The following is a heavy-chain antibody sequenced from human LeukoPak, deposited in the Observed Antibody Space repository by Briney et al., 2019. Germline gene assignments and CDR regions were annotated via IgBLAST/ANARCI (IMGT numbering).Heavy chain of an antibody. D-gene: IGHD2-15*01. V-gene: IGHV3-23*01. J-gene: IGHJ4*02. CDR2: ISNNGGYT. Sequence: GGSLRLSCAASGFTFSSSAMSWVRQVPGKGLEWVSAISNNGGYTYYADSVQGRFTISRDNSKSTLCLQMNSLRAEDAAVYYCAKQLGYCSDGSCYFPYWGQGTLVTVSS. CDR1: GFTFSSSA. CDR3: AKQLGYCSDGSCYFPY.